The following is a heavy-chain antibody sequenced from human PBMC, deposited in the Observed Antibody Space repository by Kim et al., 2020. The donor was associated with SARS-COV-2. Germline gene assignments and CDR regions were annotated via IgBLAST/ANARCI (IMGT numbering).Heavy chain of an antibody. CDR2: ITGSGGGT. Sequence: GGSLRLSCAASGFTFSSYAMTWVRQAPGKGLEWVSSITGSGGGTYYAVSVKGRFTISRDNSRNTVSLQMNSLTVEDTAVYYCSKGRSSGKVDWLDPWGQG. V-gene: IGHV3-23*01. CDR3: SKGRSSGKVDWLDP. CDR1: GFTFSSYA. D-gene: IGHD5-12*01. J-gene: IGHJ5*02.